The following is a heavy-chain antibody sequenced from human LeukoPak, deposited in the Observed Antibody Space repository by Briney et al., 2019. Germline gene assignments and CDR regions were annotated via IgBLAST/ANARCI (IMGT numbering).Heavy chain of an antibody. Sequence: SETLSLTCTVSGGSISSSTYYWGWIRQPPGKGLEWIGNIYYSGSTYCNPSLKSRVTISVHTSKNQFSLKLSSVTAADTAVYYCARQQIEHYGSGSCFDYWGQGTLVTVSS. V-gene: IGHV4-39*01. CDR1: GGSISSSTYY. CDR2: IYYSGST. CDR3: ARQQIEHYGSGSCFDY. D-gene: IGHD3-10*01. J-gene: IGHJ4*02.